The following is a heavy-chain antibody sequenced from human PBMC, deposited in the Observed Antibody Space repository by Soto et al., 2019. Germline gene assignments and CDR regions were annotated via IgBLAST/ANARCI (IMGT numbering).Heavy chain of an antibody. CDR2: INPSGGST. V-gene: IGHV1-46*01. CDR3: ARSVFP. Sequence: QVQLVQSGAEVKKPGASVKVSCKASGYTFSSYYIHWVRQAPGQGLEWMGIINPSGGSTTYAQKFQGRVTVTRDTSTSTVYMVMNSLRSEDTAVYYCARSVFPWGQGTLVTVSS. J-gene: IGHJ5*02. CDR1: GYTFSSYY.